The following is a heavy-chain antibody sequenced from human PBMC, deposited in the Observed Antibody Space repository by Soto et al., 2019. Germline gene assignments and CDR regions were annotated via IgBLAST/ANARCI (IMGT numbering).Heavy chain of an antibody. CDR2: IKQDGSEK. Sequence: VQLVESGGGLVQPGGSLRLSCAASGFTFSSYWMSWVRQAPGKGLEWVANIKQDGSEKYYVDSVKGRFTISRDNAKNSLYLQMNSLRAEDTAVYYCARGCALWFGESYMDVWGKGTTVTVSS. CDR1: GFTFSSYW. J-gene: IGHJ6*03. D-gene: IGHD3-10*01. CDR3: ARGCALWFGESYMDV. V-gene: IGHV3-7*01.